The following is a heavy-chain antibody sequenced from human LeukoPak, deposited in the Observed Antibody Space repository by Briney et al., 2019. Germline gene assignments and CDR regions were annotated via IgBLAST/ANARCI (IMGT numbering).Heavy chain of an antibody. V-gene: IGHV3-23*01. D-gene: IGHD6-13*01. CDR2: ISGSAGST. J-gene: IGHJ4*02. CDR1: GLTFSSYA. Sequence: GASLRLSCAASGLTFSSYAMGWVSQAPGKGLEWVSAISGSAGSTYYADSLRGRFTISRDNSKNTLFLQMNSLRADDTAIYYCAKVVLAAAMNWGQGTLVTVSS. CDR3: AKVVLAAAMN.